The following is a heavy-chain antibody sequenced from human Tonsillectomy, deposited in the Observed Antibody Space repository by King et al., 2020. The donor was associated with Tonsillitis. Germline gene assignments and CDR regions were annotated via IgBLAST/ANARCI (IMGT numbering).Heavy chain of an antibody. CDR1: GYSISSGYY. Sequence: VQLQESGPGLVKPSETLSLTCAVSGYSISSGYYWGWIRQPPGKGLEWIGSIYHSGSTYYNPSLKSRVTISVDTSKNQFSLKLSSVTAADTAVYYCARVPNTDYDILTGYYISYGMDVWGQGTTVTVSS. D-gene: IGHD3-9*01. J-gene: IGHJ6*02. V-gene: IGHV4-38-2*01. CDR3: ARVPNTDYDILTGYYISYGMDV. CDR2: IYHSGST.